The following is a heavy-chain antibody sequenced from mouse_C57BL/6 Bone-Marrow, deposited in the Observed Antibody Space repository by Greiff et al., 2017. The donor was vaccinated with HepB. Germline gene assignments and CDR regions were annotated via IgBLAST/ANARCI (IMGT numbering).Heavy chain of an antibody. Sequence: DVKVEESGGGLVKPGGSLKLSCAASGFTFSSYAMSWVRQTPEKRLEWVATISDGGSYTYYPDNVKGRFTISRDNAKNNLYLQMSHLKSEDTAMYYCALYGLYWGQGTLVTVSA. CDR3: ALYGLY. V-gene: IGHV5-4*03. D-gene: IGHD2-10*02. CDR1: GFTFSSYA. CDR2: ISDGGSYT. J-gene: IGHJ3*01.